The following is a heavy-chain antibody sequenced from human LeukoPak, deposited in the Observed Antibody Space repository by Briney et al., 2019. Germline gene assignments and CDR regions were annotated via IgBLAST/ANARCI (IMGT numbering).Heavy chain of an antibody. J-gene: IGHJ4*02. CDR3: ARVDGRGSFGY. Sequence: SETLSPTCSVSGGSISSYYWSWIRQPPGKGLEWIGYIYYTGSTNHNSSLKSRVTISVDTSKNQFSLKLSFVTAADTAVYYCARVDGRGSFGYWGQGTLVTVSS. CDR1: GGSISSYY. D-gene: IGHD5-12*01. CDR2: IYYTGST. V-gene: IGHV4-59*08.